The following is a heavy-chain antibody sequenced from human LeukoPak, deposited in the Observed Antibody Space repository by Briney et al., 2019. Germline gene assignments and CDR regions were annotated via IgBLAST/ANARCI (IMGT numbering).Heavy chain of an antibody. D-gene: IGHD2-2*01. CDR3: ARGGDIVVVPAAEAQNYFDY. J-gene: IGHJ4*02. CDR2: ISAYNGNT. Sequence: ASVKVSCKASGGTFSSYAISWVRQAPGQGLEWMGWISAYNGNTNYAQKLQGRVTMTTDTSTSTAYMELRSLRSDDTAVYYCARGGDIVVVPAAEAQNYFDYWGQGTLVTVSS. V-gene: IGHV1-18*01. CDR1: GGTFSSYA.